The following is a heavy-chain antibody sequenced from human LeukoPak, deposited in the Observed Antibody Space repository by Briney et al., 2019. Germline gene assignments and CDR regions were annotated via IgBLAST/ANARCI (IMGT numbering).Heavy chain of an antibody. D-gene: IGHD6-13*01. Sequence: SETLSLTCTVSGGSISSYHWSWIRQPPGKGLEWIGYIYYSGSTNYNPSLKSRVTISVDTSKNQFSLKVSSVTAADTAVYYCARRWFSSSWSCFDYWGQGTLVTVSS. J-gene: IGHJ4*02. CDR3: ARRWFSSSWSCFDY. CDR2: IYYSGST. CDR1: GGSISSYH. V-gene: IGHV4-59*08.